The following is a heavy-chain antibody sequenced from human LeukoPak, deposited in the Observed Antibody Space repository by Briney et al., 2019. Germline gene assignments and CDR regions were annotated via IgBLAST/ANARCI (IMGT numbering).Heavy chain of an antibody. D-gene: IGHD6-13*01. CDR2: ISGSGGST. CDR1: GFTFSSYA. V-gene: IGHV3-23*01. J-gene: IGHJ4*02. CDR3: AKMIGPLYSTFDY. Sequence: GGSLRLSCAASGFTFSSYAMSWVRQAPGKGLEWISAISGSGGSTYYADSVKGRFTISRDNSKNTLYLQMNSLRAEDTAVYYCAKMIGPLYSTFDYWGQGTLVTVSS.